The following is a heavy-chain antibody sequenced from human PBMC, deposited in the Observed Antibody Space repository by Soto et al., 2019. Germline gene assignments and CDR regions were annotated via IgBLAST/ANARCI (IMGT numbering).Heavy chain of an antibody. CDR2: IYYSGST. D-gene: IGHD2-15*01. CDR1: GCSISSSSYY. Sequence: SETLSLTCTVSGCSISSSSYYGGWIRQPPGKGLEWIGSIYYSGSTYYNPSLKSRVTISVDTSKNQFSLKLSSVTAADTAVYYCARDIVVVVAATPPYYYGMDVWGQGTTVTVS. J-gene: IGHJ6*02. CDR3: ARDIVVVVAATPPYYYGMDV. V-gene: IGHV4-39*02.